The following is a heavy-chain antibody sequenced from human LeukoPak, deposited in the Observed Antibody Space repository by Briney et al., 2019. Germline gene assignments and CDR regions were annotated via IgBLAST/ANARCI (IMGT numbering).Heavy chain of an antibody. CDR2: ISGSGGST. CDR1: GFTFSSYS. D-gene: IGHD3-22*01. J-gene: IGHJ4*02. CDR3: AKSSYYDSSGYYREYYFDF. V-gene: IGHV3-23*01. Sequence: QSGGSLRLSCAASGFTFSSYSMNWVRQAPGKGLEWVSSISGSGGSTNYADSVKGRFTISRDNSKNTLYLQMNSLRDEDTAVYYCAKSSYYDSSGYYREYYFDFWGQGTLVTVSS.